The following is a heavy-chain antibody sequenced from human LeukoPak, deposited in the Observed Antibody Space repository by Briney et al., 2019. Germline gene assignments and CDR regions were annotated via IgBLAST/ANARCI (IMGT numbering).Heavy chain of an antibody. D-gene: IGHD4-17*01. CDR3: ATATVTRYYFDY. CDR1: GFTFSSYG. Sequence: GRSLRLSCAASGFTFSSYGMHWVRQAPGKGLEWVAVIWYDGSNKYYADSVKGRFTISRDNSKNTLYLQMNSLRAEDTAVYYCATATVTRYYFDYWGQGTLVPVSS. J-gene: IGHJ4*02. V-gene: IGHV3-33*01. CDR2: IWYDGSNK.